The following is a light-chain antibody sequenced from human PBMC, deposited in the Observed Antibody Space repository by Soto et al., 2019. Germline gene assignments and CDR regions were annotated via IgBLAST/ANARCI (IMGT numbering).Light chain of an antibody. CDR1: QSVSSY. CDR2: DAS. J-gene: IGKJ4*01. CDR3: QQRSNLPPLT. V-gene: IGKV3-11*01. Sequence: EIVLTQSPATLSLSPGERATLSCRASQSVSSYLAWNQQKPGQAPRLLIYDASNRATGIPARFSGSGSGTDFTLTISSLEPEDFAVYYCQQRSNLPPLTFGGGTKVEIK.